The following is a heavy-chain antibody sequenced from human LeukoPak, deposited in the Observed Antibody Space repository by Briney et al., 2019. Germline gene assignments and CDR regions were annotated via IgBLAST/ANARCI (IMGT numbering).Heavy chain of an antibody. CDR1: GGSISSYY. J-gene: IGHJ4*02. V-gene: IGHV4-59*08. CDR2: IYYSGST. D-gene: IGHD3-3*01. Sequence: SETLSLTCTVSGGSISSYYWSWIRQPPGKGLEWIGYIYYSGSTNYNPSLKSRVTISVDTSKNQFSLKLSSVTAADTAVYYCARALTIFGVAHLDYWGQGTLVTVSS. CDR3: ARALTIFGVAHLDY.